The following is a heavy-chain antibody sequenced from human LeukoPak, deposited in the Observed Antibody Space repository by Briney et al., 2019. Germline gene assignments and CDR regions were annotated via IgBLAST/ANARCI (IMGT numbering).Heavy chain of an antibody. J-gene: IGHJ3*02. CDR3: ARDLGYGSGIDAFDI. CDR2: FSGSGGST. Sequence: GGSLRLSCAASGFTFSSYAMSWVRQAPGKGLECISGFSGSGGSTYYADSVKGRFTISRDNSKNTLYLQMNSLRAEDTAVYYCARDLGYGSGIDAFDIWGQGTMVTVSS. D-gene: IGHD3-10*01. V-gene: IGHV3-23*01. CDR1: GFTFSSYA.